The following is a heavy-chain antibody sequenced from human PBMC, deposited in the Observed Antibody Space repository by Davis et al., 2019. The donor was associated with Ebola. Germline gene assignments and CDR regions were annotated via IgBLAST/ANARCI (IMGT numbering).Heavy chain of an antibody. CDR3: ARDRGTYGYNPLDY. J-gene: IGHJ4*02. Sequence: PGGSLRLSCAASGFTFSSYWMTWVRQAPGKGLEWVANIKQDGSEKYYVDSVKGRFTISRDNAKNSLYLQMNSLRDEDTAVYYCARDRGTYGYNPLDYWGQGILVTVSS. CDR2: IKQDGSEK. V-gene: IGHV3-7*01. CDR1: GFTFSSYW. D-gene: IGHD5-18*01.